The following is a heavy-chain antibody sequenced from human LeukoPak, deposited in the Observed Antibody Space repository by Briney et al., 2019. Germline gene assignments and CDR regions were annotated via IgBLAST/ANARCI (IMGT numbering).Heavy chain of an antibody. D-gene: IGHD6-19*01. CDR3: ARDRVRFSSGWYLGY. CDR1: GYTFTGYY. V-gene: IGHV1-2*04. CDR2: INPNSGGT. J-gene: IGHJ4*02. Sequence: GASVKVSCKASGYTFTGYYMHWVRQAPGQGLEWMGWINPNSGGTNYAQKFQGWVTMTRDTSISTAYMELSRLRSDDTAVYYCARDRVRFSSGWYLGYWGQGTLVTVSS.